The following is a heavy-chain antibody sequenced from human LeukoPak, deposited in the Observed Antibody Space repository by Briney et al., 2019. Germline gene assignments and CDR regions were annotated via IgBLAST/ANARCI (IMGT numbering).Heavy chain of an antibody. J-gene: IGHJ4*02. CDR2: MYYSGST. V-gene: IGHV4-59*01. D-gene: IGHD5-12*01. CDR1: GDSISTYY. Sequence: SETLSLTCTVSGDSISTYYWSWIRQPPGKGLEWIGYMYYSGSTNYNPSLKGRVTISLGTPKNQFSLRLNSVTAADTAVYYCARGVAGYGPYDYWGQGTLVTVSS. CDR3: ARGVAGYGPYDY.